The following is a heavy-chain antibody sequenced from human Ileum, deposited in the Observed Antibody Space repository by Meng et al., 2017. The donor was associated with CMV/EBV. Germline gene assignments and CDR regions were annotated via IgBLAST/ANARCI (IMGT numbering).Heavy chain of an antibody. Sequence: AGSLRLSCAASGFTFSIYSMNWVRQAPGKGLEWVSSISISSSYIYYANSVKSRFTISRDKAKNSLYLQMNSLRAEDTYLYYCTRGQYGKYGYFDYWGQGALVTVSS. D-gene: IGHD3-10*01. CDR2: ISISSSYI. CDR3: TRGQYGKYGYFDY. CDR1: GFTFSIYS. J-gene: IGHJ4*02. V-gene: IGHV3-21*01.